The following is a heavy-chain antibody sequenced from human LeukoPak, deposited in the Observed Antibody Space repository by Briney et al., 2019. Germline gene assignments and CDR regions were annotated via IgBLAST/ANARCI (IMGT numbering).Heavy chain of an antibody. J-gene: IGHJ4*02. V-gene: IGHV4-39*02. Sequence: SETLSLTCSVSGGSISSSSYHWSWIRQSPGKRLKWHGSMYYRGTTYENSSLKSRLTLSIDTSNNHFSLKLTSVTAADTAVYFCAREYSRSVVAGSRPDLWGQGLLVTVSS. CDR1: GGSISSSSYH. CDR3: AREYSRSVVAGSRPDL. D-gene: IGHD2-21*01. CDR2: MYYRGTT.